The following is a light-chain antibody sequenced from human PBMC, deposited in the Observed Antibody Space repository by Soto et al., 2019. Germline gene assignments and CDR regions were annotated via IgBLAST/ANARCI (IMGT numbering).Light chain of an antibody. CDR2: GAS. Sequence: IVLTQFPGTLSLSPGVRATLSCRTSQSVSTSKLAWYQQRPGQAPRLLIYGASSRATGIPDRFSGSGSETDFTLTISRLEPEDFAVYYCQQYVSSPFTFGPGTKVDIK. CDR3: QQYVSSPFT. J-gene: IGKJ3*01. CDR1: QSVSTSK. V-gene: IGKV3-20*01.